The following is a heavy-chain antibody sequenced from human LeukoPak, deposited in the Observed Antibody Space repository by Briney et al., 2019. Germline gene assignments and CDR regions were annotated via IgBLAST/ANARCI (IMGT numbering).Heavy chain of an antibody. D-gene: IGHD4-11*01. Sequence: ASVKVSCKASGYTFSNYVLTWVRQAAGQGLEWMGRISTYTGNSNYAQKFQDRVTMTTDTSTSTAYMELRNLSSDDTAVYYCARTMTTLTTHGELDFWGQGTLVTVSS. CDR2: ISTYTGNS. J-gene: IGHJ4*02. CDR3: ARTMTTLTTHGELDF. CDR1: GYTFSNYV. V-gene: IGHV1-18*01.